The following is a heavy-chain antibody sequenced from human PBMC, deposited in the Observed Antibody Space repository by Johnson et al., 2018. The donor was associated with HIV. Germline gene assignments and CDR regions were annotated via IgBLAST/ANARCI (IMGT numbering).Heavy chain of an antibody. D-gene: IGHD6-13*01. J-gene: IGHJ3*01. CDR1: GFTVSTNY. CDR2: IYTGGST. CDR3: AREGGIAAAGTDAFDL. V-gene: IGHV3-66*02. Sequence: VHLVESGGGLVHPGGSLRLSCAASGFTVSTNYMSWVRQAPGKGLEWVSLIYTGGSTFYADSVKGRFTISRDNSKNALYLQMNSLRAEDTAVYYCAREGGIAAAGTDAFDLWGQGTVVTVSS.